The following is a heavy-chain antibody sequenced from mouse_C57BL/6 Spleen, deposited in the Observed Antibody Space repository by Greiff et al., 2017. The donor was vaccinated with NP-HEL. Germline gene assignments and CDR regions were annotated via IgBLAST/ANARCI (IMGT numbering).Heavy chain of an antibody. D-gene: IGHD4-1*01. CDR1: GYAFSSYW. Sequence: QVQLKESGAELVKPGASVKISCKASGYAFSSYWMNWVKQRPGKGLEWIGQIYPGDGDTNYNGKFKGKATLTADKSSSTAYMQLSSLTSEDSAVYFCAITGLYYFDYWGQGTTLTVSS. CDR3: AITGLYYFDY. CDR2: IYPGDGDT. V-gene: IGHV1-80*01. J-gene: IGHJ2*01.